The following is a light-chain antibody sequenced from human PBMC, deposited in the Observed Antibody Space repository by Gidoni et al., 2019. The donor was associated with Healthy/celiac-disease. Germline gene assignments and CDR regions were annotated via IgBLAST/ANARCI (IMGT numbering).Light chain of an antibody. V-gene: IGKV3-11*01. CDR3: QQRSNWPSIX. Sequence: EIVLTQSPATLSLSPGERATLSCRASQSVSSYLAWYQQKPGQAPRLLIYAASNRATGIPARFSGSGSGTDFTLTISSLEPEDFAVYYWQQRSNWPSIXFXQGTRLEIK. CDR1: QSVSSY. J-gene: IGKJ5*01. CDR2: AAS.